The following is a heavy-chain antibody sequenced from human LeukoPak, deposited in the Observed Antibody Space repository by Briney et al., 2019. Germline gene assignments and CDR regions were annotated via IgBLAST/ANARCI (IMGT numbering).Heavy chain of an antibody. CDR3: ATAIAVAGAMVQKYYYYMDV. J-gene: IGHJ6*03. V-gene: IGHV1-69*01. Sequence: SVKVSCKASGGTFSSYAISWVRQAPGQGLEWMGGIIPIFGTANYAQKFQGRVTITADESTSTAYMELSSLRSEDTAVYYCATAIAVAGAMVQKYYYYMDVWGKGTTVTISS. D-gene: IGHD6-19*01. CDR2: IIPIFGTA. CDR1: GGTFSSYA.